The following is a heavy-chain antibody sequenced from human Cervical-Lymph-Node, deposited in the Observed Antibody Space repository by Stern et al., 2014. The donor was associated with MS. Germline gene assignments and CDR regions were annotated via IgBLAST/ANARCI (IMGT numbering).Heavy chain of an antibody. D-gene: IGHD6-19*01. CDR3: ARDWGSGWFSDGFDV. V-gene: IGHV1-2*02. CDR1: GYTFTGHY. Sequence: VQLVESGAGVKKSGASVTVSCKASGYTFTGHYIHWVRQAPGQGLEWMGRIDPKRGATNSAPKFQGRVTMTRDTSVSAAYMDLTRLTSDDTAIYYCARDWGSGWFSDGFDVWGHGTMVTVSS. CDR2: IDPKRGAT. J-gene: IGHJ3*01.